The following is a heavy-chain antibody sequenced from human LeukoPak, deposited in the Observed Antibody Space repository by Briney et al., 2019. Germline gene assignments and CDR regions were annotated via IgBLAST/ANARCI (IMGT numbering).Heavy chain of an antibody. V-gene: IGHV3-48*01. CDR2: ISGSSGII. Sequence: GGSLRLSCAASGFTFNTYTMNWVRQAPGKGLEWVSYISGSSGIIDYADSVRGRFTIPRDNAKNSLYLQMNSLRAEDTAVYYCNTLYGSSFDWFDPWGQGTLVTVSS. D-gene: IGHD6-6*01. CDR1: GFTFNTYT. J-gene: IGHJ5*02. CDR3: NTLYGSSFDWFDP.